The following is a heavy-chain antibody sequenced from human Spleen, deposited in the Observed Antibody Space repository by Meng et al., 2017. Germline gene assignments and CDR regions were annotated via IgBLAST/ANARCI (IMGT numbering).Heavy chain of an antibody. Sequence: ITLQESGPTLVKPTHTLTLTCTFAGFSLSTRGLGVGWIRQPPGKALEWLAVIYWDDDKRYSPSLKRRLTVTKDTSKIQVVLTMTNIDAVDTATYYCAHSGDNSNYDYWGQGTLVTVSS. J-gene: IGHJ4*02. V-gene: IGHV2-5*02. CDR2: IYWDDDK. CDR1: GFSLSTRGLG. D-gene: IGHD1-7*01. CDR3: AHSGDNSNYDY.